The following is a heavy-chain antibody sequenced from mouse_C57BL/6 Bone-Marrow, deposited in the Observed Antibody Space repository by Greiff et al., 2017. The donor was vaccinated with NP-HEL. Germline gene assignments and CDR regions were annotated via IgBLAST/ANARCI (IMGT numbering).Heavy chain of an antibody. D-gene: IGHD2-4*01. CDR2: ISYDGSN. CDR1: GYSITSGYY. J-gene: IGHJ4*01. Sequence: ESGPGLVKPSQSLSLTCSVTGYSITSGYYWYWIRQFPGNKLEWMGYISYDGSNNYNPSLKNRISITRDTSKNQFFLKLNSVTTEDTATYYCARDGRFFDYDYAMDYWGQGTSVTVSS. V-gene: IGHV3-6*01. CDR3: ARDGRFFDYDYAMDY.